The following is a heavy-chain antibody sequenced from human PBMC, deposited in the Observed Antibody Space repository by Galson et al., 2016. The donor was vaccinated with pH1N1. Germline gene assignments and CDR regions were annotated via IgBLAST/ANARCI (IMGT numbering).Heavy chain of an antibody. D-gene: IGHD1-26*01. CDR3: AREPYYPYYLDY. CDR2: INTDGTRT. CDR1: GFTFSNYW. Sequence: SLRLSCAVSGFTFSNYWINWVRQVPGKGLVWVSRINTDGTRTTYADSVKGRFVISRDNAKNTLYLQMNSLRAEDTAVYFCAREPYYPYYLDYWGQGTLVTVSS. J-gene: IGHJ4*02. V-gene: IGHV3-74*03.